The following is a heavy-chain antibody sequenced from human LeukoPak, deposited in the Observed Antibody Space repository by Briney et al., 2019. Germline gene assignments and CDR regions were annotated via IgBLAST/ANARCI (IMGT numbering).Heavy chain of an antibody. V-gene: IGHV3-23*01. J-gene: IGHJ4*02. D-gene: IGHD3-16*02. CDR2: VNGNGGST. CDR3: AKSLYGGCDY. CDR1: GFTFSSHW. Sequence: GGSLRLSCVASGFTFSSHWMHWVRQGPGKGLEWVSGVNGNGGSTSYADSVKGRFTIFRDNSKNTVYLQMNSLRVEDTAVYYCAKSLYGGCDYWGQGTVVTVSS.